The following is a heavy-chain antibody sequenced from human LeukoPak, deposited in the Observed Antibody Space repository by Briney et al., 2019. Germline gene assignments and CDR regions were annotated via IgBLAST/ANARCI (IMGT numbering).Heavy chain of an antibody. Sequence: ASVKVSCKVSGYTLTELSMHWVRQAPGKGLEWMGGFDPEDGETIYAQKFQGRVTMTEDTSTDTAYMELSRLRSEDTAVYYCATASPDYSNYARYYMDVWGKGTTVTVSS. CDR2: FDPEDGET. D-gene: IGHD4-11*01. CDR3: ATASPDYSNYARYYMDV. CDR1: GYTLTELS. V-gene: IGHV1-24*01. J-gene: IGHJ6*03.